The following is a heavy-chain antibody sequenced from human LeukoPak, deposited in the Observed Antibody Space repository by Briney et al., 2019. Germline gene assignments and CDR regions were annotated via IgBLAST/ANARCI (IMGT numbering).Heavy chain of an antibody. CDR1: GYTFTSYY. D-gene: IGHD6-19*01. CDR2: INPSGGST. V-gene: IGHV1-46*01. Sequence: ASVKVSCKASGYTFTSYYMHWVRQAPGQGLEWMGIINPSGGSTSYAQKFQGRVTMTRDTSTSTVYMELSSLRSEDTAVYYCARQNGFDSSGWYVDYWGQGTLVTVSS. J-gene: IGHJ4*02. CDR3: ARQNGFDSSGWYVDY.